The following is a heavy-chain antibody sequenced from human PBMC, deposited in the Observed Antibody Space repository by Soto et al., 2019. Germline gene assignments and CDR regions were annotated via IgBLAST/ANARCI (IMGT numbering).Heavy chain of an antibody. J-gene: IGHJ1*01. Sequence: SETLSLTCTVSGGSISSYYWSWIRQPPGKGLEWIGYIYYSGSTNYNPSLKSRVTISVDTSKNQFSLKLSSVTAADTAVYYCARQDYGSGSYYSRGYFQHWGQGTLVTVSS. CDR1: GGSISSYY. CDR3: ARQDYGSGSYYSRGYFQH. CDR2: IYYSGST. D-gene: IGHD3-10*01. V-gene: IGHV4-59*08.